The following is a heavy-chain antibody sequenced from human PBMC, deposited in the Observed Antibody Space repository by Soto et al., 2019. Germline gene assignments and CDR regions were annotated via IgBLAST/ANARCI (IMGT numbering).Heavy chain of an antibody. D-gene: IGHD3-10*01. CDR3: TGYGSGMSRGY. CDR1: GFTFSGSA. CDR2: IRSKANSYAT. J-gene: IGHJ4*02. Sequence: GGSLRLSCAASGFTFSGSAMHWVRQASGKGLEWVGRIRSKANSYATAHAASVKGRFTISRDDSKNTAYLQMNSLKTEDTAVYYCTGYGSGMSRGYWGQGTLVTVSS. V-gene: IGHV3-73*01.